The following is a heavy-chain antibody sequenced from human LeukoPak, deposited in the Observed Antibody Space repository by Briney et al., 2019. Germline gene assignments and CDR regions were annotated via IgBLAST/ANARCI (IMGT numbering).Heavy chain of an antibody. Sequence: QPGGPLKLSCAASGFIFGGSAIHWVRQASEKGLEWVGRIRSKAHRYATAYAASVKGRFTIFRDDSKNVAYLQMNSLKTEDTAVYYCSRTYETVDFDYWGQGTLVTVSS. J-gene: IGHJ4*02. CDR1: GFIFGGSA. CDR2: IRSKAHRYAT. V-gene: IGHV3-73*01. CDR3: SRTYETVDFDY. D-gene: IGHD4-23*01.